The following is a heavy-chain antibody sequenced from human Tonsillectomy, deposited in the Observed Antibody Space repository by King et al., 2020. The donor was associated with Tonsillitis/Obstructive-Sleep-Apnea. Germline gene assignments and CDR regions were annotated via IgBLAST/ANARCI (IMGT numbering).Heavy chain of an antibody. CDR1: GFTFSNAW. V-gene: IGHV3-15*01. CDR2: IKSETDGGTA. CDR3: IKEHWELGEDYYYYFMDV. J-gene: IGHJ6*03. Sequence: VQLVESGGGLVKPGGSLRLSCAGSGFTFSNAWMSWVRQAPGKGLEWVGRIKSETDGGTADYGAPVKGRFTISRDDLRNRLYLQLNSLKTEDTAVYYCIKEHWELGEDYYYYFMDVWGKGTTVTVSS. D-gene: IGHD7-27*01.